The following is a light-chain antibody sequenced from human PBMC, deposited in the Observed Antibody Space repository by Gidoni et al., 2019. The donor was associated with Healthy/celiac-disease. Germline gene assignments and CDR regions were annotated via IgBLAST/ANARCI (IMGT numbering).Light chain of an antibody. CDR1: QSVSSN. Sequence: EIVMTQSPATLSVSPGERATLSCRASQSVSSNLAWYQQKPGQAHRLLIYGASTRATGIPARFSGSGSGTEFTLTISSLQSEDFAVYYCQQYNNWPPGTFGQXTKVEIK. CDR2: GAS. V-gene: IGKV3-15*01. J-gene: IGKJ1*01. CDR3: QQYNNWPPGT.